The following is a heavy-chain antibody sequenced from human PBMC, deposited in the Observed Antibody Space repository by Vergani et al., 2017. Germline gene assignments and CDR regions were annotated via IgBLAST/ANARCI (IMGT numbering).Heavy chain of an antibody. CDR1: GGSISSYY. D-gene: IGHD2-15*01. V-gene: IGHV4-59*01. J-gene: IGHJ5*02. Sequence: QVQLQESGPGLVKPSETLSLTCTVSGGSISSYYWSWIRQPPGKGLEWIGYIYYSGSTNYNPSLKSRVTISVDTSKNQFSLKLSSVTAADTAVYYCAAVPVGCYSVFWFDPWGQGTLVTVSS. CDR3: AAVPVGCYSVFWFDP. CDR2: IYYSGST.